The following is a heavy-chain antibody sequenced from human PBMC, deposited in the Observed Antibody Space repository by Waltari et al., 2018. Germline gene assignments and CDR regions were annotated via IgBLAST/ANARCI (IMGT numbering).Heavy chain of an antibody. J-gene: IGHJ4*02. CDR2: ISPDGSGK. CDR1: GFMFSSHW. D-gene: IGHD1-26*01. V-gene: IGHV3-7*03. Sequence: EVQLVESGGGLVQPGGSLRLSCAASGFMFSSHWMNWVRRAPGKGLEWVAYISPDGSGKYYVDSMRSRFTISRDNAKNSLYLQMNSLRVEDTAVYYCARQVREPDYWGQGTLVTVSS. CDR3: ARQVREPDY.